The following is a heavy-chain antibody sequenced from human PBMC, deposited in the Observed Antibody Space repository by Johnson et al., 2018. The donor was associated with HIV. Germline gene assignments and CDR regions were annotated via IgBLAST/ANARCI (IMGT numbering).Heavy chain of an antibody. CDR1: GFTFSSYA. J-gene: IGHJ3*02. D-gene: IGHD6-19*01. V-gene: IGHV3-30*18. CDR3: GKPQTGIAVAAHFAFDI. Sequence: VQLVESGGGVVQPWRSLRLSCAASGFTFSSYAIHWVRQAPGKGLEWVAVISYDGGNKYYADSVKGRFTISRDNSKNTLYLQMNRLRVEDTVVYYCGKPQTGIAVAAHFAFDIWGQGTMVTVSS. CDR2: ISYDGGNK.